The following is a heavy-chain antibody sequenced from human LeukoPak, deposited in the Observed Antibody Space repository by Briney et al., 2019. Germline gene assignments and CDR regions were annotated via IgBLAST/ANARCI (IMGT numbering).Heavy chain of an antibody. J-gene: IGHJ4*02. CDR2: ISGSGGST. CDR3: ARAYSGSYWGLDY. D-gene: IGHD1-26*01. V-gene: IGHV3-23*01. CDR1: GFTFSTYA. Sequence: GGSLRLSCAASGFTFSTYAMSWVRQAPGKGLEWVSGISGSGGSTYYADSVKGRFTISRDNSKNTLYLQMNSLRAEDTAVYYCARAYSGSYWGLDYWGQGTLVTVSS.